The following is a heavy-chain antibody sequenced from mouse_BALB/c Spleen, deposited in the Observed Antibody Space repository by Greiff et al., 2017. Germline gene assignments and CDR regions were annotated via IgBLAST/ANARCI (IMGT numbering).Heavy chain of an antibody. V-gene: IGHV5-4*02. J-gene: IGHJ2*01. CDR3: ARGPITTATGQGY. CDR1: GFTFSDYY. Sequence: EVKLEESGGGLVKPGGSLKLSCAASGFTFSDYYMYWVRQTPEKRLEWVATISDGGSYTYYPDSVKGRFTISRDNAKNNLYLQMSSLKSEDTAMYYCARGPITTATGQGYWGQGTTLTVSS. D-gene: IGHD1-2*01. CDR2: ISDGGSYT.